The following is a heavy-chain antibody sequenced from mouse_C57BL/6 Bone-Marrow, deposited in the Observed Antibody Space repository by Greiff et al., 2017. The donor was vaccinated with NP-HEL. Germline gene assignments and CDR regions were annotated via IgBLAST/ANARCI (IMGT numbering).Heavy chain of an antibody. CDR2: INPNNGGT. V-gene: IGHV1-26*01. J-gene: IGHJ2*01. CDR3: ARPRNYFDY. CDR1: GYTFTDYY. Sequence: EVQLQQSGPELVKPGASVKISCKASGYTFTDYYMNWVKQSHGKSLEWIGDINPNNGGTSYNQKFKGKATLTVDKSSSTAYMELRSLTSEDSAVYYCARPRNYFDYWGQGTTLTVSS.